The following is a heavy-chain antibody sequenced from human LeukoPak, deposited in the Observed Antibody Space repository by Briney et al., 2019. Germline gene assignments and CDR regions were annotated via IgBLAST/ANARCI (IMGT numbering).Heavy chain of an antibody. J-gene: IGHJ3*02. D-gene: IGHD2-2*01. CDR1: GGTFSSYA. Sequence: EASVKVSCKASGGTFSSYAFSWVRQAPGQGLEWMGRIIPILGITNYAQRFQGRVTITADKSTNTAYMELRSLTYEDTAVYYCARDYIVVVPAAIYGGAAFDIWGQGTMVTVSS. CDR2: IIPILGIT. V-gene: IGHV1-69*04. CDR3: ARDYIVVVPAAIYGGAAFDI.